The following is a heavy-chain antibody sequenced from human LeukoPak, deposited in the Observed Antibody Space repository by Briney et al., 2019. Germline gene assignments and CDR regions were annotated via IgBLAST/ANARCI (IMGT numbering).Heavy chain of an antibody. D-gene: IGHD3-10*01. J-gene: IGHJ4*02. CDR3: ARQDGSGIYYKDN. CDR1: GYRFTSYW. Sequence: GEALKISCQGSGYRFTSYWIGWVREMPGKGLEWMWMIYPGDSNNRYSPSFQGQVTISVDKSISTANLQWSSLKASDTAMYYCARQDGSGIYYKDNWGQGTLVTVST. V-gene: IGHV5-51*01. CDR2: IYPGDSNN.